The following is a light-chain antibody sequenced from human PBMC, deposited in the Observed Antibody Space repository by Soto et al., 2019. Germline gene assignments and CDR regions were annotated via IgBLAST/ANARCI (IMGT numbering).Light chain of an antibody. J-gene: IGLJ1*01. V-gene: IGLV2-11*01. CDR3: CSYAVRYTFYV. CDR1: SIDVGAYNY. Sequence: QSALTQPRSVSGSPGQSVIISCAGTSIDVGAYNYVSWYQHHPGKAPKLIIYDVIKRPSGVPDRFYGSKSGNTASLTISGLQADDEGDYYCCSYAVRYTFYVFXTGTKATVL. CDR2: DVI.